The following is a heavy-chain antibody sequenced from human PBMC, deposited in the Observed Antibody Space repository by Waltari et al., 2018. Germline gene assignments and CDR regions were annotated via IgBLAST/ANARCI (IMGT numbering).Heavy chain of an antibody. J-gene: IGHJ6*02. Sequence: QVQLQQWGAGLLKPSETLSLTCAVYGGSFSGYYWSWIRQPPGKGLEWIGEINHSGSTNYNPSLKSRVTISVDTSKNQFSLKLSSVTAADTAVYYCARVTKYSSGWYDYYYGMDVWGQGTTVIVSS. D-gene: IGHD6-19*01. V-gene: IGHV4-34*01. CDR2: INHSGST. CDR1: GGSFSGYY. CDR3: ARVTKYSSGWYDYYYGMDV.